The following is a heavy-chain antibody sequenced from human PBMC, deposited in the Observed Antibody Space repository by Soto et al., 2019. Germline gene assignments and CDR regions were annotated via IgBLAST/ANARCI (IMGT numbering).Heavy chain of an antibody. CDR2: INAGNGNT. CDR1: GYSFTSYA. J-gene: IGHJ5*02. D-gene: IGHD2-2*01. CDR3: ARGGRNLVVVPAATQTSWFAP. V-gene: IGHV1-3*01. Sequence: ASGPVSFQAAGYSFTSYAMHWVRQAPGQGLEWMGWINAGNGNTKYSQKFQGRVTITRDTSASTAYMELSSLRSEDTAVYYCARGGRNLVVVPAATQTSWFAPWGQGTLGTVS.